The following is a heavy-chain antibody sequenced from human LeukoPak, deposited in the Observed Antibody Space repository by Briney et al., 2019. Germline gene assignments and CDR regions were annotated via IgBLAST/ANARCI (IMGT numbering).Heavy chain of an antibody. J-gene: IGHJ6*02. D-gene: IGHD6-19*01. CDR1: GYTFTSYA. Sequence: ASVKVSCKASGYTFTSYAMNWVRQAPGQGLEWTGWINTNTGNPTYAQGFTGRFVFSLDTSVSTAYLQICSLKAEDTAVYYCARDLAVAGPPNYYYYYGMDVWGQGTTVTVSS. V-gene: IGHV7-4-1*01. CDR3: ARDLAVAGPPNYYYYYGMDV. CDR2: INTNTGNP.